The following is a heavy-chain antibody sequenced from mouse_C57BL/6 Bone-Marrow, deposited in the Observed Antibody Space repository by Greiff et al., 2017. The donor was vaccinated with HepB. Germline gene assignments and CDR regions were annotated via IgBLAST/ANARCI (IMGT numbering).Heavy chain of an antibody. J-gene: IGHJ1*03. Sequence: VQLQQSGAELVRPGASVKLSCTASGFNIKDDYMYWVKQRPEQGLEWIGWIDPENGDTEYASKFQGKATITADTSSNTAYLQLSSLTSEDTAVYYCTRQYDYLNWYFDVWGTGTTVTVSS. D-gene: IGHD2-4*01. CDR2: IDPENGDT. V-gene: IGHV14-4*01. CDR3: TRQYDYLNWYFDV. CDR1: GFNIKDDY.